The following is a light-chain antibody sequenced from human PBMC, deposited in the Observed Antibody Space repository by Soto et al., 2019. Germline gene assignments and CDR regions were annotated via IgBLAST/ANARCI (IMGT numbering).Light chain of an antibody. V-gene: IGKV1-5*01. CDR1: QSISSW. Sequence: IQMTQSPSTLSASVGDRVTITCRASQSISSWLAWYQEKPGKAPKLLIYDASSLESGVPSRFSGSESGTEFTLTISSLQPDDFATYYCQQYNSYSIFTFGPGTKVDIK. CDR3: QQYNSYSIFT. CDR2: DAS. J-gene: IGKJ3*01.